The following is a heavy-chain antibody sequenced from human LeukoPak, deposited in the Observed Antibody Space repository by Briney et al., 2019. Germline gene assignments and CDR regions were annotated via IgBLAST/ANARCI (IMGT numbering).Heavy chain of an antibody. V-gene: IGHV1-69*06. CDR2: IIPIFGTA. CDR1: GGTFISYA. J-gene: IGHJ3*02. Sequence: GSSVKVSCKASGGTFISYAISWVRQAPGQGLEWMGGIIPIFGTANYAQKFQGRVTITADKSTSTAYMELSSLRSEDTAVYYCARDHLRYYYDSSGYYYPDAFDIWGQGTMVTVSS. CDR3: ARDHLRYYYDSSGYYYPDAFDI. D-gene: IGHD3-22*01.